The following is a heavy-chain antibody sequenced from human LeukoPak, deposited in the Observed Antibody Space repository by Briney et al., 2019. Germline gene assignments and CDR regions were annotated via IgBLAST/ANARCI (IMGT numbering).Heavy chain of an antibody. V-gene: IGHV5-51*01. CDR1: GYRFTNYW. D-gene: IGHD1-26*01. CDR3: ARSYGNGMDV. J-gene: IGHJ6*02. Sequence: GESLKISCKGSGYRFTNYWIGWVRQMPGKGLEWMVIIYPGDSDTRYRPSFQGQVTISADKSINTAYLQWSSLKASDSAMYYCARSYGNGMDVWGQGTTVTVSS. CDR2: IYPGDSDT.